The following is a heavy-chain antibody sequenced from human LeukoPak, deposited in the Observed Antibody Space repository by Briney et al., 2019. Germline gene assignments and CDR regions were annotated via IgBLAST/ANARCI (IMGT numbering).Heavy chain of an antibody. Sequence: GGSLRLSCAASGFTFSSYGMHWVRQASGKGLEWVAVISYDGSNKYYADSVKGRFTISRDNSKNTLYLQMNSLRAEDTAVYYCAKDDCSSTSCYMGYYFDYWGQGTLVTVSS. CDR1: GFTFSSYG. CDR3: AKDDCSSTSCYMGYYFDY. CDR2: ISYDGSNK. D-gene: IGHD2-2*02. J-gene: IGHJ4*02. V-gene: IGHV3-30*18.